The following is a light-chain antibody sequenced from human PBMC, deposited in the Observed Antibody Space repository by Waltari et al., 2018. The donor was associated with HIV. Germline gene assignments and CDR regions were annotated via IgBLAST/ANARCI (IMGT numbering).Light chain of an antibody. CDR3: GTWDSSLSAVV. CDR1: SSNLGNNS. J-gene: IGLJ3*02. V-gene: IGLV1-51*02. CDR2: ENS. Sequence: QSVLTQPPSVSAAPGQKVTISCSGSSSNLGNNSVSWYQQLPGTAPKLLIYENSKRPSGIPDRFSGSKSGTSATLGITGLQTGDEADYYCGTWDSSLSAVVFGGGTKLTVL.